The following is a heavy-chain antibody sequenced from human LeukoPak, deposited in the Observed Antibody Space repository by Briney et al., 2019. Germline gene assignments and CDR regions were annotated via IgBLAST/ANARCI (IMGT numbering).Heavy chain of an antibody. CDR2: IYHSGST. J-gene: IGHJ4*02. D-gene: IGHD2-2*01. CDR3: ARNGTSGYFDY. Sequence: PSETLSLTCAVPGYSISSAYYWGWIRQPPGKGLEWIGSIYHSGSTHYNPSLKSRVTISVDTSKNQLSLKLSSVTAADTAVYYCARNGTSGYFDYWGQGTLVTVSS. CDR1: GYSISSAYY. V-gene: IGHV4-38-2*01.